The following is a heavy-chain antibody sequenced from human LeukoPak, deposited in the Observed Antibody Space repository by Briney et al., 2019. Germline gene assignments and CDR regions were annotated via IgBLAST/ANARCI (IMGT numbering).Heavy chain of an antibody. CDR2: ISDSGGAT. D-gene: IGHD1-26*01. CDR1: GFTLSNYA. J-gene: IGHJ4*02. CDR3: AGLYGGSYAY. V-gene: IGHV3-23*01. Sequence: GGSLRLSCAASGFTLSNYAMTWVRQAPGKGLEWVSTISDSGGATFYADSAKGRFTISRDNSKSTVFLQINNLRVDDTAIYYCAGLYGGSYAYWGQGTLVTVSS.